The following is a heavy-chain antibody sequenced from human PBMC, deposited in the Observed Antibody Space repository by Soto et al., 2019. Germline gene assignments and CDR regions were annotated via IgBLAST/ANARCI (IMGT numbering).Heavy chain of an antibody. CDR2: VYLSGAT. D-gene: IGHD6-6*01. CDR3: ASGSSSYNGAFHV. CDR1: GGSITEFSNS. J-gene: IGHJ3*01. V-gene: IGHV4-39*01. Sequence: HLQLRESGPGLVKPSETLSLTCNVSGGSITEFSNSWVWVRQPQGKGLEWIATVYLSGATYYNPSLKSRITTSVEASTNQFSLRLASVTAADTAVFFCASGSSSYNGAFHVWGQGTLVTVSS.